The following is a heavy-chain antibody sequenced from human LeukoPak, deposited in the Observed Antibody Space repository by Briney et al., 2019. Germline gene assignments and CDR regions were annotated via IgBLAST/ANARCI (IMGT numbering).Heavy chain of an antibody. CDR2: IYYSGST. Sequence: SETLSLTCTVSGGSISSGGYYWSWIRQPPGKGLEWIGSIYYSGSTYYNPSLKSRVTISVDTSKNQFSLKLSSVTAADTAVYYCARVHPGPTDINYVWGTPPFDYWGQGTLVTVSS. J-gene: IGHJ4*02. D-gene: IGHD3-16*01. CDR1: GGSISSGGYY. V-gene: IGHV4-39*07. CDR3: ARVHPGPTDINYVWGTPPFDY.